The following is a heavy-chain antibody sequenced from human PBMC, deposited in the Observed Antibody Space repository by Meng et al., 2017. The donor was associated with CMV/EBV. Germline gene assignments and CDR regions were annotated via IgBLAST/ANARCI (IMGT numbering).Heavy chain of an antibody. CDR3: ARGPTVAVAGFGEGYFDY. Sequence: GPLKPWGAGLVKPSETLSLTCAVYGGSFSGYYWSWMRQPPGKGLELIGEINHSGSTNYNPSLKSRVTISVDTSKNQFSLKLSSVTAADTAVYYCARGPTVAVAGFGEGYFDYWGQGTLVTVSS. D-gene: IGHD6-19*01. CDR1: GGSFSGYY. V-gene: IGHV4-34*01. CDR2: INHSGST. J-gene: IGHJ4*02.